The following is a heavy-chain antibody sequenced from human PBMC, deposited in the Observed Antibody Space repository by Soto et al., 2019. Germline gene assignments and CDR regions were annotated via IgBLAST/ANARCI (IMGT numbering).Heavy chain of an antibody. CDR2: IYPGDSDT. V-gene: IGHV5-51*01. D-gene: IGHD3-22*01. CDR3: ARPHVDLDRRGYSPYYFDY. CDR1: GYSFTSYW. Sequence: GESLKISCKSSGYSFTSYWIGWVRQMPGKGLEWMGIIYPGDSDTRYSPSSQGQVTISADKSISTAYLQWSSLKASDTAMYYCARPHVDLDRRGYSPYYFDYWGQGTLVTVSS. J-gene: IGHJ4*02.